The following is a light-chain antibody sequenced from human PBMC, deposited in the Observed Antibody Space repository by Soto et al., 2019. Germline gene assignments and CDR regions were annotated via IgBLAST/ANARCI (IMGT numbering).Light chain of an antibody. J-gene: IGKJ2*01. Sequence: EIVLTQSPGTLSLSPGEGATLSCRASQSVTGTNLAWYQQRAGQAPRLLIYDAVRRATGIPDRFSGGGSGTDFTLTISRLDPEDFAVYFCQQYGGSTLYSFGPGTKVDIK. CDR1: QSVTGTN. CDR3: QQYGGSTLYS. CDR2: DAV. V-gene: IGKV3-20*01.